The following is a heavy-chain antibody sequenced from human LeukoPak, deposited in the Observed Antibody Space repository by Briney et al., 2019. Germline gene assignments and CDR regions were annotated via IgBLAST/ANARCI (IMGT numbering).Heavy chain of an antibody. Sequence: GGSLRLSCAASGFTFSSYGMHWVRQAPGKGLEWVAVIWYDGSNKYYADSVKGRFTISRDNSKNTLYLQMNSLRAEDTAVYYCARDKGYNWFDPWGQGTLVTVSS. CDR1: GFTFSSYG. CDR3: ARDKGYNWFDP. V-gene: IGHV3-33*01. CDR2: IWYDGSNK. J-gene: IGHJ5*02.